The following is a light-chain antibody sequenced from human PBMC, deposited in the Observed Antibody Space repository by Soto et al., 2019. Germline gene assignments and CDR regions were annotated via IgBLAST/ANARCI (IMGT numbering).Light chain of an antibody. CDR3: QQYDSSPLT. Sequence: EIGLTQSPGTLSLSPGERATLSCRASQSVSSSYLAWYQQKPGQAPRLLIYGASSRATGIPDRFSGSGSGTEFTLTISRLEPEDFAVYYCQQYDSSPLTFGGGTKVEIK. CDR2: GAS. V-gene: IGKV3-20*01. J-gene: IGKJ4*01. CDR1: QSVSSSY.